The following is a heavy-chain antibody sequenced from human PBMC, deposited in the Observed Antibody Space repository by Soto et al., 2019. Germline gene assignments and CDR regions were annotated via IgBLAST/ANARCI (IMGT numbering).Heavy chain of an antibody. Sequence: SVKVACKASGGTFSRYAISWVRQAPGQGLEWMGGIIPIFGTANYAQKFQGRVTITADESTSTAYMELSSLRSEDTAVYYCARDALMYFWCGYPAHNWFDPCGQGTLVTVSS. J-gene: IGHJ5*02. CDR2: IIPIFGTA. V-gene: IGHV1-69*13. CDR1: GGTFSRYA. CDR3: ARDALMYFWCGYPAHNWFDP. D-gene: IGHD3-3*01.